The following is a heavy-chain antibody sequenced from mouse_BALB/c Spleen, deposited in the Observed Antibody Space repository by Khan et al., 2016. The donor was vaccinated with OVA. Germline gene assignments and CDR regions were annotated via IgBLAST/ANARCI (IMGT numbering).Heavy chain of an antibody. Sequence: QVQLKQSGAELVKPGASVKLSCKASGYTFTSYDINWVRQRPEQGLEWIGWIFPGDGGPKYNEKFKDKATLTTDNSSSTAYMQLSRLTSEDSAVYFGARGGYGGFAYWGQGTLVTVSA. D-gene: IGHD2-14*01. J-gene: IGHJ3*01. V-gene: IGHV1-85*01. CDR1: GYTFTSYD. CDR2: IFPGDGGP. CDR3: ARGGYGGFAY.